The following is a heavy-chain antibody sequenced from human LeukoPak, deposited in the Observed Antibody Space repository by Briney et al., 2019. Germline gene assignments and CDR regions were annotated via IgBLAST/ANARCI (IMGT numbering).Heavy chain of an antibody. J-gene: IGHJ4*02. V-gene: IGHV4-4*07. CDR3: AREVGSNYDFWSGYSLRGTFDY. CDR1: GGSISSYY. D-gene: IGHD3-3*01. Sequence: SETLSLTCTVSGGSISSYYWSWIRQPAGKRLEWIGRIYTSGSTNYNPSLKSRVTMSVDTSKNQFSLKLSSVTAADTAVYYCAREVGSNYDFWSGYSLRGTFDYWGQGTLVTVSS. CDR2: IYTSGST.